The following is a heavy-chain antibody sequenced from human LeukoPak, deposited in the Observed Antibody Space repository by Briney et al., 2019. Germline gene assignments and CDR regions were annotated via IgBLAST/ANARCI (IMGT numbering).Heavy chain of an antibody. V-gene: IGHV1-69*05. J-gene: IGHJ5*02. Sequence: GASVKVSCKASGGTFSSYAISWVRQAPGQGLEWMGGIILIFGTANYAQKFQGRVTITTDESTSTAYMELSSLRSEDTAVYYCARENYGSGSYYNNWFDPWGQGTLVTVSS. D-gene: IGHD3-10*01. CDR2: IILIFGTA. CDR1: GGTFSSYA. CDR3: ARENYGSGSYYNNWFDP.